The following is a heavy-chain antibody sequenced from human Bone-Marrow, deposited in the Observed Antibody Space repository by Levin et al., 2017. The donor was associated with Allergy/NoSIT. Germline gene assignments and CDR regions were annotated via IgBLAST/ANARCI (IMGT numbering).Heavy chain of an antibody. D-gene: IGHD3-16*01. CDR2: INGDGTGT. CDR3: ARGGMNHGFDV. J-gene: IGHJ3*01. CDR1: GFSFSSYW. V-gene: IGHV3-74*01. Sequence: QTGGSLRLSCGASGFSFSSYWMHWVRQAPGKGLVWVSRINGDGTGTIYADSVKGRFTISRDNAKNTMYLQMNSLRAEDTAVYYCARGGMNHGFDVWGQGTMVTVSS.